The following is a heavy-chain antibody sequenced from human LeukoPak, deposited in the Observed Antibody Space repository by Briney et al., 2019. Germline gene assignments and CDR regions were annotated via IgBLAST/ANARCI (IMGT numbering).Heavy chain of an antibody. CDR3: ASEVRPSEFDY. CDR2: ISSSGSTI. CDR1: GFTFSSYE. D-gene: IGHD1-26*01. J-gene: IGHJ4*02. V-gene: IGHV3-48*03. Sequence: GGSLRLSCAASGFTFSSYEMNWVRQAPGKGLEWVSYISSSGSTIYYADSVKGRFTISRDNSKNTLYLQMNSLRGEDTAVYYCASEVRPSEFDYWGQGTLVTVSS.